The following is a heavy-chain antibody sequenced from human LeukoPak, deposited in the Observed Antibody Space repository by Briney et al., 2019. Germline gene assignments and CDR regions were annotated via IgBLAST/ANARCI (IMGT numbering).Heavy chain of an antibody. D-gene: IGHD2-15*01. CDR2: IFNSGST. J-gene: IGHJ4*02. CDR3: ARHSGDSCYAPLDY. CDR1: GGSISSTTSY. V-gene: IGHV4-39*01. Sequence: SETLSLTSTVSGGSISSTTSYWGWICQPPGKGLEWNGRIFNSGSTYYNPSLKKRVTISVDTSKKPFSPKLSSVTAADTAVYYCARHSGDSCYAPLDYWGQGTLVTVSS.